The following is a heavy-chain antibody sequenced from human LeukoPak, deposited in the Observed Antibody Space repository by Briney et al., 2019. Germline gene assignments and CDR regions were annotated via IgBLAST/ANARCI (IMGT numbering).Heavy chain of an antibody. V-gene: IGHV1-3*03. CDR3: ARGYSITIFGVVVESEGAFDI. D-gene: IGHD3-3*01. Sequence: ASVKVSCKASRYTFTSYAMHWVRQAPGQRLDCIGWINAGNGNTKYSQEFQGRVTITRDTYASTAYMELSSLRSEDMAVYYCARGYSITIFGVVVESEGAFDIWGQGKMVTVSS. CDR1: RYTFTSYA. J-gene: IGHJ3*02. CDR2: INAGNGNT.